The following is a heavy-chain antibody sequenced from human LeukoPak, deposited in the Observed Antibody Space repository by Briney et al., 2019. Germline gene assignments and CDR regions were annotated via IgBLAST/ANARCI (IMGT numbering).Heavy chain of an antibody. CDR2: IYYSGAT. CDR1: SGSITSYY. D-gene: IGHD2-2*01. V-gene: IGHV4-59*01. J-gene: IGHJ4*02. Sequence: KPSETLSLTCTVSSGSITSYYWSWLRQPPGKRLEWIGYIYYSGATTYNPSLESRVTISVDTSKNQFSLNLSSVTAADTAVYYCARIQSSTSPFDYWGQGALVTVSS. CDR3: ARIQSSTSPFDY.